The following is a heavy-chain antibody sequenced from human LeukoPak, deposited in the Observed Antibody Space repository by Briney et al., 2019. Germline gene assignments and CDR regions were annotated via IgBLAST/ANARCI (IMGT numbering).Heavy chain of an antibody. Sequence: SETLSLTCAVYGGSFSGYYWSWIRQPPGKGLEWIGEVNHSGSTNYNPSLKSRVTISVDTSKNQFSLNLSSVTAADTAVYYCARGLGSYYYGSGSYYLSWGQGTLVTVSS. V-gene: IGHV4-34*01. CDR3: ARGLGSYYYGSGSYYLS. J-gene: IGHJ5*02. D-gene: IGHD3-10*01. CDR1: GGSFSGYY. CDR2: VNHSGST.